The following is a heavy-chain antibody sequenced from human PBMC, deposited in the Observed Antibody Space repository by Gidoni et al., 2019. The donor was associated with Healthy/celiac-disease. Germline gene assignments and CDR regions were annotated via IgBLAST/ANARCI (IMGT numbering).Heavy chain of an antibody. CDR3: ATDIHEVTHYYYYGMDV. CDR1: GYTLPELS. J-gene: IGHJ6*02. D-gene: IGHD2-21*02. CDR2: FDPEDGET. Sequence: QVQLVQSGAEVKKPGASVKVACKVSGYTLPELSMHWVRQAPGKGLEWMGGFDPEDGETIYAQKFQGRVTMTEDTSTDTAYMELSSLRSEDTAVYYCATDIHEVTHYYYYGMDVWGQGTTVTVSS. V-gene: IGHV1-24*01.